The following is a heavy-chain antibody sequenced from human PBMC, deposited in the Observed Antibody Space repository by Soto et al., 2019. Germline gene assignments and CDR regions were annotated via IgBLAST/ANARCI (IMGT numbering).Heavy chain of an antibody. V-gene: IGHV3-21*01. CDR2: ISSSSLYI. Sequence: EVQLVESGGGLVKPGGSLRVSCAASGFTFSNYTMNWVRQAPGKGLEWVSAISSSSLYIYYADSVKGRFTISRDNAKNSLYLQMNSLGAEDTAVYYCARANYDFWSGYSNYFGMDVWRQGTTVTVSS. CDR3: ARANYDFWSGYSNYFGMDV. J-gene: IGHJ6*02. D-gene: IGHD3-3*01. CDR1: GFTFSNYT.